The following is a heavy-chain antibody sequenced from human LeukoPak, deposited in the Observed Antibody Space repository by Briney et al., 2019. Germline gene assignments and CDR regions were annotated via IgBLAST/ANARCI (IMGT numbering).Heavy chain of an antibody. D-gene: IGHD6-6*01. J-gene: IGHJ6*03. CDR1: GFTVSSNY. V-gene: IGHV3-66*02. CDR3: AREGVAARPWLDYYYYCMDV. CDR2: IYSGGST. Sequence: GGSLRLSCAASGFTVSSNYMSWVRQAPGKGLEWVSVIYSGGSTYYADSVKGRFTISRDNSRNTLYLQMNSLRAEDTAVYYCAREGVAARPWLDYYYYCMDVWGKGTTVTVSS.